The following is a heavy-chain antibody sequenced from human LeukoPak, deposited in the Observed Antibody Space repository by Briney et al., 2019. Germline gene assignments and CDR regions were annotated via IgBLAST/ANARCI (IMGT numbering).Heavy chain of an antibody. J-gene: IGHJ4*02. D-gene: IGHD3-22*01. V-gene: IGHV3-23*01. CDR1: GFTFSSYA. CDR3: ARDGDYYDSSGYYSQLFFDY. CDR2: ISGSGGST. Sequence: QPGGSLRLSCAASGFTFSSYAMSWVRQAPGKGLEWVSAISGSGGSTYYADSVKGRFTISRDNAKNSLYLQMNSLRAEDTAVYYCARDGDYYDSSGYYSQLFFDYWGQGTLVTVSS.